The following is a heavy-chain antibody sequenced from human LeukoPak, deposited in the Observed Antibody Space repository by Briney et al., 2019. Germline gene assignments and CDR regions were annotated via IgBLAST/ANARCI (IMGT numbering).Heavy chain of an antibody. J-gene: IGHJ4*02. CDR2: IIPILGIA. D-gene: IGHD5-24*01. CDR3: ARDRRDGVEMATARMTTGYYFDY. V-gene: IGHV1-69*04. Sequence: ASAKVSCKASGGTFSSYAISWVRQAPGQGLEWMGRIIPILGIANYAQKFQGRVTITADKSTSTAYMELSSLRSEDTAVYYCARDRRDGVEMATARMTTGYYFDYWGQGTLVTVSS. CDR1: GGTFSSYA.